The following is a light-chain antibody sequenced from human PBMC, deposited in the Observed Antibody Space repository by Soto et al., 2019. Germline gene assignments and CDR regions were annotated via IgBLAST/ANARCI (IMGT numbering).Light chain of an antibody. CDR2: DAS. V-gene: IGKV1-5*01. Sequence: DIPMTQSPSTLSASVGDRVTITCRASQSISSWLAWYQQKPGKAPKLLIYDASSLESGVASRFSGSGSRTEFTLTISSLQADDFATYYCQQYNSYSLYTFGQGTKMEIK. CDR3: QQYNSYSLYT. CDR1: QSISSW. J-gene: IGKJ2*01.